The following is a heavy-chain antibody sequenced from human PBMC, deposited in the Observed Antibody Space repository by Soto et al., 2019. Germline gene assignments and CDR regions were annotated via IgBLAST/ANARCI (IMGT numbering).Heavy chain of an antibody. CDR1: GYSFSNYG. V-gene: IGHV1-18*01. Sequence: QVQLVQSGAEVKKPGASVTVSCKASGYSFSNYGISWVRQAPGQGLECVGWISPYSGNTNSAQRFRGRVSLTTDTSTSTAYMELRGLRSDDTAVYYCARDWSYPSGGIDYWGQGTLVTVSS. CDR2: ISPYSGNT. D-gene: IGHD6-25*01. J-gene: IGHJ4*02. CDR3: ARDWSYPSGGIDY.